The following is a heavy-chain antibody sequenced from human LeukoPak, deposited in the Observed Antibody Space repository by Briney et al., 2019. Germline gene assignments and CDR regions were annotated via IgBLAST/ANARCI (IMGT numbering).Heavy chain of an antibody. V-gene: IGHV1-18*01. Sequence: ASVKDSCKAPGYTFTSYGISWVRQAPGQGLEWMGWISAYNGNTDYAQKLQGRVTMTTDTSTSTAYMELRSLRSDDTAVYYCARVTQTDYDFDYWGQGTLVTVSS. CDR3: ARVTQTDYDFDY. J-gene: IGHJ4*02. D-gene: IGHD4-17*01. CDR2: ISAYNGNT. CDR1: GYTFTSYG.